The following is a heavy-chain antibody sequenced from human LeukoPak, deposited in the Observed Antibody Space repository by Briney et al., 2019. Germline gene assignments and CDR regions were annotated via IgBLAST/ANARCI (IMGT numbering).Heavy chain of an antibody. CDR1: GDSVTNYY. V-gene: IGHV4-59*02. D-gene: IGHD5-12*01. CDR3: ARDQGYAVDY. CDR2: IHYSGRT. Sequence: PSETLSLTCTVSGDSVTNYYWGWMRQPPGKGLEWIGYIHYSGRTNSNPSLKSRVTISVDMSKNQFSLKMSSVTAADTAVYYCARDQGYAVDYWGQGTLVTVSS. J-gene: IGHJ4*02.